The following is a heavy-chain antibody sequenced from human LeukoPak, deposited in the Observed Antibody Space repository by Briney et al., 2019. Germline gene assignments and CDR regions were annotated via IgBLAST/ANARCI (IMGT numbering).Heavy chain of an antibody. Sequence: PGGSLRLSRSASGFIFTSYAMHWVRQAPGQRLECMGWINTGNGNTKYSQKFQGRVTITRDTSASTAYMDLSSLRSEDTAVYYCARNTETAIPLPYYFDYWGQGTLVTVSS. V-gene: IGHV1-3*04. J-gene: IGHJ4*02. CDR1: GFIFTSYA. D-gene: IGHD2-21*02. CDR2: INTGNGNT. CDR3: ARNTETAIPLPYYFDY.